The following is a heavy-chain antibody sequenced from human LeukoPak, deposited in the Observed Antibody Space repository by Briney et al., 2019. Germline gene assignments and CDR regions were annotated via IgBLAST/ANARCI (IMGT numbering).Heavy chain of an antibody. CDR1: GGSFSGYY. CDR2: INHSGST. V-gene: IGHV4-34*01. J-gene: IGHJ3*02. Sequence: PSETLSLTCAVYGGSFSGYYWSWIRQPPGKGLEWIGEINHSGSTNYNPSLKSRVTISVDTSKNQFSLKLSSVTAADTAVYYCARTFLTHNIAVAGTVPDAFDIWGQGTMVTVSS. D-gene: IGHD6-19*01. CDR3: ARTFLTHNIAVAGTVPDAFDI.